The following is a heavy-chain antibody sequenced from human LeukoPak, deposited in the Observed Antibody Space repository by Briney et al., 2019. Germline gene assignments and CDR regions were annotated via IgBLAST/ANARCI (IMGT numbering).Heavy chain of an antibody. CDR2: ISYDGIR. CDR3: VRDDGDDYLWGSHGAFDF. V-gene: IGHV3-30*03. J-gene: IGHJ3*01. Sequence: GGSLRLSCAASGFTFSSYGMDWVRQAPGKGLEWVAGISYDGIRYHAESVKGRFTTSRDNSKNTLYLQMSSLRAEDTAVYYCVRDDGDDYLWGSHGAFDFWGQGAMVTVSS. D-gene: IGHD3-16*01. CDR1: GFTFSSYG.